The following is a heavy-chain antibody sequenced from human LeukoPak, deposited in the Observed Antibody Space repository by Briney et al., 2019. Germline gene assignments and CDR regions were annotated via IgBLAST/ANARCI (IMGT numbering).Heavy chain of an antibody. Sequence: AASVKVSCKTSGYSFNSHHVHWVRQAPGQGLEWMGVKFCHDGTTSYTQNFQGRLTMTRDTSTSAVYMELSSLKSEDTAVHYCARDSGNFHYDMDVWGQGTTVIVSS. CDR3: ARDSGNFHYDMDV. D-gene: IGHD3-10*01. CDR1: GYSFNSHH. CDR2: KFCHDGTT. J-gene: IGHJ6*02. V-gene: IGHV1-46*02.